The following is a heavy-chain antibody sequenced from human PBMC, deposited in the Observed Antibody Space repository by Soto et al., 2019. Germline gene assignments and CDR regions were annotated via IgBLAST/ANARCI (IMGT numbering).Heavy chain of an antibody. CDR1: GFTFSSYS. D-gene: IGHD3-22*01. CDR2: ISCSTRYL. CDR3: ARVVDYCDRYYYSGMDV. Sequence: EVQLVESGGGLVKPGGSLRLSCAASGFTFSSYSMNWVRQAPGKGLEWVSSISCSTRYLYYADSVKGRFTISRDNAKNSVDLQMNSLRAEETAVYYCARVVDYCDRYYYSGMDVWGQGATVTVSS. V-gene: IGHV3-21*01. J-gene: IGHJ6*02.